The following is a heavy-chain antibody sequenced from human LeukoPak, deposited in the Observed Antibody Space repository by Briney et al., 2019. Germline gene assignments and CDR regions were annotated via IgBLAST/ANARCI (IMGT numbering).Heavy chain of an antibody. D-gene: IGHD4-17*01. CDR3: ARDDYGDYRINFQH. J-gene: IGHJ1*01. CDR1: GFTISSYW. Sequence: GGSLRLSCAASGFTISSYWMHWVRQAPGKGLVWVSRINSDGSSTSYADSVKGRFTISRDNAKNTLYLQMNSLRAEDTAVYYCARDDYGDYRINFQHWGQGTLVTVSS. V-gene: IGHV3-74*01. CDR2: INSDGSST.